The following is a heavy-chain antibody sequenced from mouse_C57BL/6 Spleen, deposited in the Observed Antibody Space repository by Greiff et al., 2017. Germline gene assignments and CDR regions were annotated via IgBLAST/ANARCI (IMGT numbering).Heavy chain of an antibody. J-gene: IGHJ4*01. CDR1: GYTFTDYY. CDR3: ARRRDGYSYYAMDY. D-gene: IGHD2-3*01. Sequence: EVMLVESGPVLVKPGASVKMSCKASGYTFTDYYMNWVKQSHGKSLEWIGVINPYNGGTSYNQKFKGKATLTVDKSSSTAYMELNSLTSEDSAVYYCARRRDGYSYYAMDYWGQGTSVTVSS. V-gene: IGHV1-19*01. CDR2: INPYNGGT.